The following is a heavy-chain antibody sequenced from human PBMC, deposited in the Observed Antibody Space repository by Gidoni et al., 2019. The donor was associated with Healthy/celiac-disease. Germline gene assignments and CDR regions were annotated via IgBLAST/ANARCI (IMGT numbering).Heavy chain of an antibody. CDR1: GGSISSGDYY. CDR2: IYYSGST. Sequence: QVQLQESGPGLVKPSQTLYLTCTVSGGSISSGDYYWSWIRQPPGKGLEWIGYIYYSGSTYYNPSLKSRVTISVDTSKNQFSLKLSSVTAADTAVYYCARLGDYCSGGSCYYYGMDVWGQGTTVTVSS. CDR3: ARLGDYCSGGSCYYYGMDV. V-gene: IGHV4-30-4*01. D-gene: IGHD2-15*01. J-gene: IGHJ6*02.